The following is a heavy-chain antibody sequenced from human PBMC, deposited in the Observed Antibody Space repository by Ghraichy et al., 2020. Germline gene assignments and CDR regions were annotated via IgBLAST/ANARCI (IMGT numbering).Heavy chain of an antibody. CDR3: AKRTLFSSALYYGMDV. CDR2: IGGGGRTT. Sequence: GESLNISCAASGFTFNNYAMNWVRQAPGKGLDWVSGIGGGGRTTYYADSVKGRFTISRDNSKNTLYLQMHSLRAEDTAVYYCAKRTLFSSALYYGMDVWGQGTTVTVSS. CDR1: GFTFNNYA. V-gene: IGHV3-23*01. J-gene: IGHJ6*02. D-gene: IGHD3-22*01.